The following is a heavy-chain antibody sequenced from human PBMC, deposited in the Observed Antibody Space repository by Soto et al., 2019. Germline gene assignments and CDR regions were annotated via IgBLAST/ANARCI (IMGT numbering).Heavy chain of an antibody. Sequence: QVQLVQSGAEVTKPGSSVKVSCKASGGTFSSYAISWVRQAPGQGLEWMGGIIPISDTTNYAQKFQGRVTITADESTSTAYMERSSLRSEDTAVYYCARSQGSSTSLEIYYYYYYGMDVWGQGTTVTVSS. V-gene: IGHV1-69*01. CDR2: IIPISDTT. CDR1: GGTFSSYA. CDR3: ARSQGSSTSLEIYYYYYYGMDV. J-gene: IGHJ6*02. D-gene: IGHD2-2*01.